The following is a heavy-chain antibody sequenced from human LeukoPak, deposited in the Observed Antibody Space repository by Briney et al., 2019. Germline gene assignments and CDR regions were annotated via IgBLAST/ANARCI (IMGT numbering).Heavy chain of an antibody. Sequence: ASVKVSCKASGYSFTTYGISWVRQAPGQGLEWMGWISAYNANTNYALKLQGRVTMTTDTSTSTAYMELRSLRSDDTAVYYCARSPPPLPDTADYDFWSGYYTFFDYWGQGTLVTVSS. D-gene: IGHD3-3*01. CDR2: ISAYNANT. J-gene: IGHJ4*02. CDR1: GYSFTTYG. CDR3: ARSPPPLPDTADYDFWSGYYTFFDY. V-gene: IGHV1-18*01.